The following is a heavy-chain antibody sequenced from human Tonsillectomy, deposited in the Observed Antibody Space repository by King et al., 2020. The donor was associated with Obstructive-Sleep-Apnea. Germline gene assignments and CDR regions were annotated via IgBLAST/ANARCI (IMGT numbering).Heavy chain of an antibody. CDR3: ARDGPVVVPAAMPGFNWFDP. Sequence: QLVQSGGGVGQPGRSLRLSCAASGFTFSTYAMYWVRQAPGKGLEWVAVISYDGSNKYYADSVKGRFTISRDNSKNTLYLQMNSLRAEDTAVYYCARDGPVVVPAAMPGFNWFDPWGQGTLVIVSS. CDR1: GFTFSTYA. CDR2: ISYDGSNK. D-gene: IGHD2-2*01. V-gene: IGHV3-30-3*01. J-gene: IGHJ5*02.